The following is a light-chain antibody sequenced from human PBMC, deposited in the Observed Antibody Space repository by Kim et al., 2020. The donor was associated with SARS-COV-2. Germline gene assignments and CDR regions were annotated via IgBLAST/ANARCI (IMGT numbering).Light chain of an antibody. CDR1: QGISNY. CDR2: DAY. CDR3: QQYQTLLFT. V-gene: IGKV1-33*01. J-gene: IGKJ3*01. Sequence: ASVGDRVTITCQASQGISNYLNWYQQKPGKAPKLLIYDAYNLETGVPPRFSGSGSGTDFTFTISSLQPEDIATYYCQQYQTLLFTFGPGTKVDIK.